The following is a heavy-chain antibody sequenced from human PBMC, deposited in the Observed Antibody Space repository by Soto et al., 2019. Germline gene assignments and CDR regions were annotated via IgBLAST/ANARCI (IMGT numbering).Heavy chain of an antibody. CDR2: IGTQHDA. D-gene: IGHD2-8*02. CDR3: ARQASYWHGGGGWLDP. J-gene: IGHJ5*02. Sequence: VQLVESGGGLVQPGGSLRLSCAASGLTFSAYDMHWVRQATGKGLEWVAAIGTQHDAYYPDSVKGRFTISRENAKNSLYLQRNSLRAGDTAVYYCARQASYWHGGGGWLDPWGQGTLVTVSS. CDR1: GLTFSAYD. V-gene: IGHV3-13*01.